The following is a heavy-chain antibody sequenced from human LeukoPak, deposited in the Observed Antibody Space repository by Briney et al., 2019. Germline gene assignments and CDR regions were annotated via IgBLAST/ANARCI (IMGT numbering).Heavy chain of an antibody. V-gene: IGHV3-23*01. D-gene: IGHD3-22*01. CDR3: AKDLLYYYDSSGYLDAP. J-gene: IGHJ5*02. CDR2: ISGSGGST. CDR1: GFTFSSYA. Sequence: GGSLRLSCAASGFTFSSYAMSWVRQAPGKGLEWVSAISGSGGSTYYADSVKGRFTISRDNSKNTLYLQMNSLRAEDTAVYYCAKDLLYYYDSSGYLDAPWGQGTLVTVSS.